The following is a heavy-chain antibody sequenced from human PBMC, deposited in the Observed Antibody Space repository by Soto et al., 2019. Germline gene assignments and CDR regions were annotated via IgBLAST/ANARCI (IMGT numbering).Heavy chain of an antibody. Sequence: SGTLSLPCSFSGVSPTSGTYYWSWVRQHPGKGREWIGYIFPSGTTYYNPSLKSRVTISIDVSKNQFSLSLRSLTAADTAVYYCARSREFDYWSQGTLVTVSS. CDR2: IFPSGTT. CDR1: GVSPTSGTYY. V-gene: IGHV4-30-2*01. CDR3: ARSREFDY. J-gene: IGHJ4*02.